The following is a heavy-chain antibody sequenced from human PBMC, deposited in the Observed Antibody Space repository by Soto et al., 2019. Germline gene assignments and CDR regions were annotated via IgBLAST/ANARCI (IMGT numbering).Heavy chain of an antibody. D-gene: IGHD6-13*01. J-gene: IGHJ5*02. Sequence: GGSLRLSCAASGFTFRSYAMSWVRQAPGKGLEWVSAISGSGGSTYYADSVKGRFTISRDNSKNTLYLQMNSLRAEDTAVYYCARYVLGYSSSWSPGWFHPWGQGTLVTVSS. CDR2: ISGSGGST. CDR1: GFTFRSYA. CDR3: ARYVLGYSSSWSPGWFHP. V-gene: IGHV3-23*01.